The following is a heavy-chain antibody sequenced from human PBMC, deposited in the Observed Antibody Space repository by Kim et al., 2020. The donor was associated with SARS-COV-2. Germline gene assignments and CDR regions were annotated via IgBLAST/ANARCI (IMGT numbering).Heavy chain of an antibody. D-gene: IGHD6-19*01. V-gene: IGHV4-39*01. CDR2: IYYSGST. Sequence: SETLSLTCTVSGGSISSSSYYWGWIRQPPGKGLEWIGSIYYSGSTYYNPSLKSRVTISVDTSKNQFSLKLSSVTAADTAVYYCARHHRTYMAGAFDIWGQGTMVTVSS. CDR3: ARHHRTYMAGAFDI. CDR1: GGSISSSSYY. J-gene: IGHJ3*02.